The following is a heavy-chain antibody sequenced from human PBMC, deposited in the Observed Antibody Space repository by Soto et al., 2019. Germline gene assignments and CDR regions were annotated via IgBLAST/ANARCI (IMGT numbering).Heavy chain of an antibody. CDR3: ARDEVSDYGMDV. CDR1: GYTFTGYY. J-gene: IGHJ6*02. CDR2: INPNSGGT. D-gene: IGHD3-10*01. V-gene: IGHV1-2*02. Sequence: MVSCKASGYTFTGYYMHWVRQAPGQGLEWMGWINPNSGGTNYAQKFQGRVTMTRDTSISTAYMELSRLRSDDTAVYYCARDEVSDYGMDVWGQGTTVTVYS.